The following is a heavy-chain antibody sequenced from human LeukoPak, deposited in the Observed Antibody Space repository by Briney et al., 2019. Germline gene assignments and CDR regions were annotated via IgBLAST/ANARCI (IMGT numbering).Heavy chain of an antibody. CDR3: ATTYYYDSSGYAN. J-gene: IGHJ4*02. CDR2: INHSGST. Sequence: SETLSLTCAVYGGSFSGYYWSWIRQPPGKGLEWIGEINHSGSTNYNPSLKSRVTISVDTSKNQFSLKLSSVTAADTAVYYCATTYYYDSSGYANWGQGTLVTVSS. V-gene: IGHV4-34*01. CDR1: GGSFSGYY. D-gene: IGHD3-22*01.